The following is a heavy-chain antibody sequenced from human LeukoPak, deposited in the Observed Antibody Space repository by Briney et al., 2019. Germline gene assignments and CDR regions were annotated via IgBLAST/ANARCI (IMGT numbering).Heavy chain of an antibody. Sequence: PGGSLRLSCAASGFTFSSYGMHWVRQAPGKGLEWVAVIWYDGSNKYYADSVKGRFTISRDNSKNTLYLQMNSLRAEDTAVYYCARSLSGIVGGPFDYWGQGTLVTVSS. J-gene: IGHJ4*02. CDR3: ARSLSGIVGGPFDY. D-gene: IGHD1-26*01. V-gene: IGHV3-33*01. CDR2: IWYDGSNK. CDR1: GFTFSSYG.